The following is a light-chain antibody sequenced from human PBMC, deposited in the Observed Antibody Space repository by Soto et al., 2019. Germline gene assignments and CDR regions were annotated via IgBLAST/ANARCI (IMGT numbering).Light chain of an antibody. Sequence: DIQMTQSPSTLSASVGDRVTITCRASESVSRWLAGYQQKPGRTPKLLIYQASTLETGFPSRFSGSGSGTEFTLTIRSLQPDDFATYYCQPYNAYSQAFGQGTKVEIK. V-gene: IGKV1-5*03. CDR2: QAS. CDR1: ESVSRW. CDR3: QPYNAYSQA. J-gene: IGKJ1*01.